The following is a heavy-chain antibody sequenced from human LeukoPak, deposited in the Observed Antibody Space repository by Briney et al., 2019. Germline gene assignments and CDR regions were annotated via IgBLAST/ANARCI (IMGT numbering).Heavy chain of an antibody. CDR1: GFTFSSYG. D-gene: IGHD2-2*02. V-gene: IGHV3-30*02. J-gene: IGHJ4*02. Sequence: GGSLRLSCAASGFTFSSYGMHWVRQAPGKGGEWGAFIRYEGSNTYYADSVKGRFTISRDNSKNTLSLQMNSLRPEDTALYYCAKVPLYIDYWGQGTLVTVSS. CDR2: IRYEGSNT. CDR3: AKVPLYIDY.